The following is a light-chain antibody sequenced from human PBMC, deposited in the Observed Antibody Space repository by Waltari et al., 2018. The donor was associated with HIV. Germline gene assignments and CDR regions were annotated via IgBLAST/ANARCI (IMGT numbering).Light chain of an antibody. Sequence: EIVVTRTPLSLLVAPGAAACICRRPSQGRLHSNGYNSLDWSLKKPGQSPQLLIYLGSNRASVVTDRFSGSGSGTDFTLKIRRVDAEDVGVYYCMQVLQTPQTFAQGTKLEIK. J-gene: IGKJ2*01. CDR1: QGRLHSNGYNS. CDR3: MQVLQTPQT. CDR2: LGS. V-gene: IGKV2-28*01.